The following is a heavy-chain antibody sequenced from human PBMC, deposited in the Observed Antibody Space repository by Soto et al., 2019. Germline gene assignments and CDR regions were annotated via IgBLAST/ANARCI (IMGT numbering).Heavy chain of an antibody. CDR2: MNPNSGNT. CDR1: GYTFPSYD. Sequence: QVQLVQSGAEVKKPGASVKVSCKASGYTFPSYDINWVRQAPGQGLEWMGWMNPNSGNTGYAQKFQGRVTMTRNTXISTAYMELSSLRSEDTAVYYCARGIQLWPLGWFDPWGQGTLVTVSS. CDR3: ARGIQLWPLGWFDP. D-gene: IGHD5-18*01. J-gene: IGHJ5*02. V-gene: IGHV1-8*01.